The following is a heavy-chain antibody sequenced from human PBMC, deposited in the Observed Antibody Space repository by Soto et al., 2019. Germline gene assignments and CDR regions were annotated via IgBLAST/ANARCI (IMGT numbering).Heavy chain of an antibody. J-gene: IGHJ4*02. D-gene: IGHD4-4*01. CDR1: GYTLTELS. CDR2: FDPEDGET. V-gene: IGHV1-24*01. Sequence: QVQLVQSGAEVKKHGASVKVSCKVSGYTLTELSMNWVRQAPGKGLEWMGGFDPEDGETIYAQKFQGRVTMTEDTSTDAASMGLSSLRSEDTAVYYCSTVGRDSNSGRYYFDYWGQGTLVTVSS. CDR3: STVGRDSNSGRYYFDY.